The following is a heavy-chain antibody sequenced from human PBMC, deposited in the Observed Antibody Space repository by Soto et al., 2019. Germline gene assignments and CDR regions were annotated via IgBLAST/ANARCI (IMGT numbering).Heavy chain of an antibody. CDR3: ARDSRRLRLGELYGYYYGMDV. CDR2: ISSSSSTI. V-gene: IGHV3-48*02. Sequence: GGSLRLSCAASGFTFSSYSMNWVRQAPGKGLEWVSYISSSSSTIYYADSVKGRFTISRDNAKNSLYLQMNSLRDEDTAVYYCARDSRRLRLGELYGYYYGMDVWGQGTTVT. J-gene: IGHJ6*02. D-gene: IGHD3-16*01. CDR1: GFTFSSYS.